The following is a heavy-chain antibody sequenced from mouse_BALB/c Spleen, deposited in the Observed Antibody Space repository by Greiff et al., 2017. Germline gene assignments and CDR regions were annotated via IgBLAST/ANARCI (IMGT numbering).Heavy chain of an antibody. V-gene: IGHV5-9-3*01. CDR3: ARHTGGFAY. CDR2: ISSGGSYT. Sequence: EVQLVESGGGLVKPGGSLKLSCAASGFTFSSYAMSWVRQTPEKRLEWVATISSGGSYTYYPDSVKGRFTISRDNAKNTLYLQMSSLRSEDTAMYYCARHTGGFAYWGLGTLVTVSA. J-gene: IGHJ3*01. CDR1: GFTFSSYA.